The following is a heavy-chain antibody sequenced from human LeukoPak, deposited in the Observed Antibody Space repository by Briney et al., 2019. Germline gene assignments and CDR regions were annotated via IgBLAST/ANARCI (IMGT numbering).Heavy chain of an antibody. J-gene: IGHJ5*02. CDR1: GGFISSYY. Sequence: PSETLSLTCSVSGGFISSYYWSWIRQPPGKGLEWIGYIYYSGSTNYNPSLKSRVTISVDTSKNQFSLKLSSVTAADTAVYYCAREVDTVEVPAGNPYERYNWFDPWGQGTLVTVSS. CDR3: AREVDTVEVPAGNPYERYNWFDP. V-gene: IGHV4-59*01. D-gene: IGHD2-2*01. CDR2: IYYSGST.